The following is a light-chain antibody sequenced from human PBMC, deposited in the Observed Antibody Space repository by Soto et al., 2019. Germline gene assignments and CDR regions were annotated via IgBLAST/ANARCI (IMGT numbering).Light chain of an antibody. CDR2: DAS. CDR1: QGISAY. J-gene: IGKJ2*01. Sequence: DIQMTQSPSSLSAFVGDRVTITCQASQGISAYLNWYQHKPGKAPKLLISDASNLETGVPSRFSGSGSGTQFSFTISSLQPEDIATYYCQQFGDVPYTFGQGTKLELK. CDR3: QQFGDVPYT. V-gene: IGKV1-33*01.